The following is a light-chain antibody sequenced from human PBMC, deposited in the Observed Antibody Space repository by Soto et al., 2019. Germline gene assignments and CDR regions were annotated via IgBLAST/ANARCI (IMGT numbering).Light chain of an antibody. V-gene: IGKV1-39*01. CDR1: QSISNY. CDR3: QQSYSTSWT. CDR2: AAS. J-gene: IGKJ1*01. Sequence: DIQMTQSPSSLSASVGARVTVTCRSSQSISNYLNWYQQKPGKAPKLLIYAASSLQSGVPSRFSGSGSGTDFTLTISSLQPEGFATYYCQQSYSTSWTFGQGTKVEIK.